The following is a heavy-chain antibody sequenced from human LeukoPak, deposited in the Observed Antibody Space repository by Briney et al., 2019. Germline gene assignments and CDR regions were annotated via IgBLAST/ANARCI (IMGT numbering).Heavy chain of an antibody. V-gene: IGHV4-34*01. D-gene: IGHD3-10*01. J-gene: IGHJ5*02. CDR2: INHSGST. CDR3: AVGGTTRNWFDP. CDR1: GGSFSGYY. Sequence: SEALSLTCAVYGGSFSGYYWSWIRQPPGKGLEWIGEINHSGSTNYNPSLKSRVTISVDTSKNQFSLKLSSVTAADTAVYYCAVGGTTRNWFDPWGQGTLVTVSS.